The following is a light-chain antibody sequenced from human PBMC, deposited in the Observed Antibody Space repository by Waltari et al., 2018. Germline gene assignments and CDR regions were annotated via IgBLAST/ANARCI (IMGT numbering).Light chain of an antibody. V-gene: IGLV2-14*03. CDR1: SGDVGAHTY. Sequence: QSVLTQSAPVSGSPGQSITIPCTGTSGDVGAHTYVPWYQQHPGKAPQLIIYDVSKRPSGVSNRISASKSGNTASLTISGLQAEDEAHYYCNSYTSSTNVVFGGGTKLTVL. CDR2: DVS. J-gene: IGLJ2*01. CDR3: NSYTSSTNVV.